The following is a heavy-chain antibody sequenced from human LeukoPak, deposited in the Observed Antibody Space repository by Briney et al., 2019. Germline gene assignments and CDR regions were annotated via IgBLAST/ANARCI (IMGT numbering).Heavy chain of an antibody. V-gene: IGHV3-30*18. J-gene: IGHJ4*02. Sequence: PGRSLRLSCAASGFTFSSYGMHWVRQAPGKGLEWVAVITYDGSNKYYADSVKGRFTISRDNSKNTLYLRMNSLRAEDTAVYYCAKDRGKWGQGTLVTVSS. CDR3: AKDRGK. CDR2: ITYDGSNK. CDR1: GFTFSSYG.